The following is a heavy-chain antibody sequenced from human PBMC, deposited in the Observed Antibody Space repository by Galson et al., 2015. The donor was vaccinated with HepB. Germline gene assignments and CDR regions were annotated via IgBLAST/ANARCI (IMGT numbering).Heavy chain of an antibody. CDR2: IYSGGNT. CDR1: GFTVSSNY. V-gene: IGHV3-66*01. Sequence: SLRLSCAASGFTVSSNYMSWVRQAPGKGLEWVSVIYSGGNTYYADSVKGRFTISRDNSKNTLYLQMNSLRADDTAVYYCARDDTAAAGVDYWGQGTLVAVSS. CDR3: ARDDTAAAGVDY. J-gene: IGHJ4*02. D-gene: IGHD6-13*01.